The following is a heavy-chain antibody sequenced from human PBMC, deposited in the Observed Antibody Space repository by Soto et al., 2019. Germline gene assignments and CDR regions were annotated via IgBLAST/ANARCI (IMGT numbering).Heavy chain of an antibody. CDR2: IRNEETNK. Sequence: QVQLVESGGGVVQPGRSLRLSCEASGFTFSSHGMHWVRQGPGKGLEWVAVIRNEETNKKYGDPVKDRFTISRDNYRNTLFLQMDSLRVEDTGVYYCVKDLRNEDYGMAVWGQGTTVTVSS. CDR1: GFTFSSHG. V-gene: IGHV3-30*18. CDR3: VKDLRNEDYGMAV. J-gene: IGHJ6*02.